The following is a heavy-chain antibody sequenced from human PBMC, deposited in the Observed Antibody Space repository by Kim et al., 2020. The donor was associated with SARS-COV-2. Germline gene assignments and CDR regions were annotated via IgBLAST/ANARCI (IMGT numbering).Heavy chain of an antibody. CDR3: ASVSAAAGMSDY. V-gene: IGHV4-34*01. D-gene: IGHD6-13*01. J-gene: IGHJ4*02. Sequence: NSNPSLKSRVTISVATYKNQFSLKLSSVTAADTAVYYCASVSAAAGMSDYWGQGTLVTVSS.